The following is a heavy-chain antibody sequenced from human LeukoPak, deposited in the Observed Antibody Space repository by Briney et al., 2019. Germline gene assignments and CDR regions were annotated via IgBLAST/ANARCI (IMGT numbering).Heavy chain of an antibody. CDR2: ISSSGGTT. V-gene: IGHV3-23*01. J-gene: IGHJ4*02. D-gene: IGHD2-8*02. CDR3: ATYRQVLLPFES. CDR1: GFTFSGYA. Sequence: GGSLRLSCAASGFTFSGYAMSWVRQAPGKGLEWVSAISSSGGTTYYADSVKGRFTISRDNSKSTLSLQMNSLRAEDTAIYYCATYRQVLLPFESWGQGTLVTVSS.